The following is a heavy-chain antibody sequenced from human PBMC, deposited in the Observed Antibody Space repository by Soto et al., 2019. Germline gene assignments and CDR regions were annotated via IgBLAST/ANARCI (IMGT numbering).Heavy chain of an antibody. J-gene: IGHJ5*01. D-gene: IGHD6-19*01. CDR2: IKQDGSEK. Sequence: EVQLVESGGGLVQPGGSLRLSCAASGFTFSSYWMNWVRQAPGKGPEWVANIKQDGSEKYYVDSVKGRFTISRDNAKNSVYLQMNSLRADDTAVYYCARGMAVAANWFDSWGQGTLVTVSS. CDR3: ARGMAVAANWFDS. CDR1: GFTFSSYW. V-gene: IGHV3-7*02.